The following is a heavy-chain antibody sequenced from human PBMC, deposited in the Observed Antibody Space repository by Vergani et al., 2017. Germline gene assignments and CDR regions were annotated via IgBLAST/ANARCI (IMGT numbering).Heavy chain of an antibody. D-gene: IGHD4-23*01. CDR1: GASTNNDFYY. J-gene: IGHJ3*01. Sequence: QVQLQESGPGLVKPSQTLSLTCTVSGASTNNDFYYWHWIRQPAGKGLEWIGRIYVSVITDYNSSLHSRVSMSVDTSKNQFSLTLTSVTASDTAVYYCARDNKQLLPRAFGLWGQGTMVTVSS. V-gene: IGHV4-61*02. CDR3: ARDNKQLLPRAFGL. CDR2: IYVSVIT.